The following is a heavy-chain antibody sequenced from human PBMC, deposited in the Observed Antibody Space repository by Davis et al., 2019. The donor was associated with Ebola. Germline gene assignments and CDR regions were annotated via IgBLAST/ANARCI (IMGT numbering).Heavy chain of an antibody. CDR1: GFTFSNYG. J-gene: IGHJ4*02. Sequence: GESLKISCAASGFTFSNYGLTWVRPAPGKGLEWVSGITSTGDSGDRTYYADSVKGRFTISRDNSKKTVFLQRNSLRAEDTAVYYCARGAWGTVCDYWGQGILVTVSS. CDR3: ARGAWGTVCDY. V-gene: IGHV3-23*01. D-gene: IGHD3-16*01. CDR2: ITSTGDSGDRT.